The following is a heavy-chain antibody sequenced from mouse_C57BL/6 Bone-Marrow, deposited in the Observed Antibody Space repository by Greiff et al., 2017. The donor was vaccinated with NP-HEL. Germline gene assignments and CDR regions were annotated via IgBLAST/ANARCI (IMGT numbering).Heavy chain of an antibody. CDR3: ASYYYGSSPFDY. D-gene: IGHD1-1*01. CDR2: IDPSDSET. Sequence: QVHVKQPGAELVRPGSSVKLSCKASGYTFTSYWMHWVKQRPIQGLEWIGNIDPSDSETHYNQKFKDKATLTVDKSSSTAYMQLSSLTSEDSAVYYCASYYYGSSPFDYWGQGTTLTVSS. J-gene: IGHJ2*01. CDR1: GYTFTSYW. V-gene: IGHV1-52*01.